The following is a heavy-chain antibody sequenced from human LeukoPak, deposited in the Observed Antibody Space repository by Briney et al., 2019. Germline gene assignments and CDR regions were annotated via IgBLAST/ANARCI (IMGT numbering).Heavy chain of an antibody. V-gene: IGHV3-48*01. D-gene: IGHD3-3*01. Sequence: GGSLRLSCAASGFTFSSYSMNWVRQAPGKGLEWVSYISSSSSTIYYADSVKGRFTISRDNAKNSLYLQMNSLRAEDTAVYYCASSFYDFWSGYYSDVWGKGTTVTVSS. CDR2: ISSSSSTI. J-gene: IGHJ6*04. CDR1: GFTFSSYS. CDR3: ASSFYDFWSGYYSDV.